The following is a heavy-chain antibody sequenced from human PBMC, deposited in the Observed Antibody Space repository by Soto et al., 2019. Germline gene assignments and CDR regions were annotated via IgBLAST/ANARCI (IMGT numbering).Heavy chain of an antibody. Sequence: ETLSLTCTVSGGSISSSSYYWGWIRQPPGKGLEWIGSIYYSGSTYYNPSLKSRVTISVDTSKNQFSLKLSSVTAADTAVYYCARLLRHNYYGMDVWGQGTTVTVSS. CDR2: IYYSGST. V-gene: IGHV4-39*01. D-gene: IGHD5-12*01. CDR1: GGSISSSSYY. J-gene: IGHJ6*02. CDR3: ARLLRHNYYGMDV.